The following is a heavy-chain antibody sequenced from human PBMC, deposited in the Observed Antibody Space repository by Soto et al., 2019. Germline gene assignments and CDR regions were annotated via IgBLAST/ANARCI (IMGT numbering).Heavy chain of an antibody. CDR1: GCSISSSSYY. Sequence: SETLSLTCTVSGCSISSSSYYWGWIRQPPGKGLEWIGSIYYSGSTYYNPSLKSRVTISVDTSKNQFSLKLSSVTAADTAVYYCARRDTIFGFDYWGQGTLVTVSS. J-gene: IGHJ4*02. D-gene: IGHD3-3*01. V-gene: IGHV4-39*01. CDR2: IYYSGST. CDR3: ARRDTIFGFDY.